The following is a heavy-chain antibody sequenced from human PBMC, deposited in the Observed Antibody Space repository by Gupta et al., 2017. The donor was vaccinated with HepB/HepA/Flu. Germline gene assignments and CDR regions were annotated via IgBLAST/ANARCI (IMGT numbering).Heavy chain of an antibody. Sequence: EVQLVESGGGLVKPGGSLRLSCAASGFTFSSYSMNWVRQAPGKGLEWVSSISSSSSYIDYADSVKGRFTISRDNAKNSLYLQMQSLRAEDTAVYYCARAGPEPAFDIWGQGTMVTVFS. D-gene: IGHD1-14*01. V-gene: IGHV3-21*01. CDR3: ARAGPEPAFDI. CDR1: GFTFSSYS. J-gene: IGHJ3*02. CDR2: ISSSSSYI.